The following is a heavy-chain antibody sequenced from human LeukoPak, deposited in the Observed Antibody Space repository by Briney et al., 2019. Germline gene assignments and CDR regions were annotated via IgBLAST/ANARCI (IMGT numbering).Heavy chain of an antibody. J-gene: IGHJ6*03. CDR3: ARVIGSPPYYYYYCMDV. CDR1: GYTFTSYG. CDR2: ISAYNGNT. D-gene: IGHD3-10*01. V-gene: IGHV1-18*01. Sequence: ASVKVSCKASGYTFTSYGISWVRQAPGQGLEWMGWISAYNGNTNYAQKLQGRVTMTTDTSTSTAYMELRSLRSDDTAVYYCARVIGSPPYYYYYCMDVWGKGTTVTVSS.